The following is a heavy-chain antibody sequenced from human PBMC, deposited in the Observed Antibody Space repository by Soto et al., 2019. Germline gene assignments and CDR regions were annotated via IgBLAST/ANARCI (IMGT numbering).Heavy chain of an antibody. CDR3: ARDSPIGSTYSGYDAIDS. V-gene: IGHV1-69*08. CDR2: TIPLLNVA. D-gene: IGHD5-12*01. CDR1: GGTFSTST. J-gene: IGHJ4*02. Sequence: QVQLVQSGAEVKKPGSSVKVSCKASGGTFSTSTFIWVRQAPGQGLEWMGRTIPLLNVADYAQDFQGRVTITADKSTSTAYMELTSLTSKDTAVYYCARDSPIGSTYSGYDAIDSWGQGTLVTVSS.